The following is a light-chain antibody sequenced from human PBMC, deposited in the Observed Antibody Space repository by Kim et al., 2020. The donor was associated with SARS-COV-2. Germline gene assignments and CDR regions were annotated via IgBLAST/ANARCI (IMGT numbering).Light chain of an antibody. J-gene: IGLJ7*01. CDR2: GNN. CDR1: RSKLGTYA. Sequence: PICCSGHRSKLGTYAVHWYQHRPGTATQLLISGNNQRPSGVPDRFSGSKSGTSASLDISGLQSADEAQYSCAAWDDRLSGPVFGGGTQLTVL. V-gene: IGLV1-44*01. CDR3: AAWDDRLSGPV.